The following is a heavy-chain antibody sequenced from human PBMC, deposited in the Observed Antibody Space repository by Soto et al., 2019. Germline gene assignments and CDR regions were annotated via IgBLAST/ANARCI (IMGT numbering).Heavy chain of an antibody. CDR3: ARDRARKADAFDI. V-gene: IGHV3-11*05. J-gene: IGHJ3*02. Sequence: GGSLRLSCAASGFTFSNAWMNWVRQAPGKGLEWVSYISSSSSYANYADSVKGRFTISRDNAKNSLYLQMNSLRAEDTAVYYCARDRARKADAFDIWGQGTMVTVSS. CDR1: GFTFSNAW. CDR2: ISSSSSYA. D-gene: IGHD1-26*01.